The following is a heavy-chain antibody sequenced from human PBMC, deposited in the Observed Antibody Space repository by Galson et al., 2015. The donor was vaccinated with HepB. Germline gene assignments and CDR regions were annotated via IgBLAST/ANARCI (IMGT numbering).Heavy chain of an antibody. Sequence: TLSLTCTVSGGSISSNRWSWIRQPPGKGLEWIGYISDTGSTNYNPSLKSRVTLLVDTSKNQFSLKLSSVTAADTAVYFCARPGGYSYQPYFEIWGQGTMVAVSS. V-gene: IGHV4-59*08. D-gene: IGHD5-18*01. CDR3: ARPGGYSYQPYFEI. CDR2: ISDTGST. CDR1: GGSISSNR. J-gene: IGHJ3*02.